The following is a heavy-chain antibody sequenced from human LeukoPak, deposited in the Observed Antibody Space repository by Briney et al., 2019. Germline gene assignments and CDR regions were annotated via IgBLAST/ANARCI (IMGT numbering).Heavy chain of an antibody. V-gene: IGHV4-34*01. J-gene: IGHJ4*02. CDR1: VGSFSGYY. CDR3: ARGCDVVVPASSFLDY. D-gene: IGHD2-2*01. CDR2: INHSGST. Sequence: SETLSLTCAVYVGSFSGYYWSWIPQPPGKGLEWIGEINHSGSTNYNPSLKSRVTLSVDTSKNQLSLKLSSVTAAETGVYYCARGCDVVVPASSFLDYWGQGTLVTVSS.